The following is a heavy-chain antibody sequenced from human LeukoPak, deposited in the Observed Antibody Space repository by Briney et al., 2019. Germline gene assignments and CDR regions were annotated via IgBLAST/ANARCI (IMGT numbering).Heavy chain of an antibody. Sequence: GRSLRLSCAASGFTFTSFTMHWVRQAPGKGLEWVALIWSDGSNSGYADSVKGRFTISRDNSKNTVSLQMNRLTAEDTAVYYCAKDLFRSYYDSSGYYYGLDYWGQGTLVTVSS. J-gene: IGHJ4*02. V-gene: IGHV3-33*06. D-gene: IGHD3-22*01. CDR1: GFTFTSFT. CDR3: AKDLFRSYYDSSGYYYGLDY. CDR2: IWSDGSNS.